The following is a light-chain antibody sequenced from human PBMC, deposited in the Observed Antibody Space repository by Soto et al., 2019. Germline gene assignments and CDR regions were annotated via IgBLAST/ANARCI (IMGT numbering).Light chain of an antibody. Sequence: SYELTQPPSVSVAPGKTARITWGGNNVGSKDVHWYQQKPGQAPVLVIYYESDRPSGIPERFSGSKSGNTATLTISRVEAVDEADYYCQVWDSSSDHVLFGGGTKLTVL. CDR2: YES. J-gene: IGLJ2*01. V-gene: IGLV3-21*04. CDR3: QVWDSSSDHVL. CDR1: NVGSKD.